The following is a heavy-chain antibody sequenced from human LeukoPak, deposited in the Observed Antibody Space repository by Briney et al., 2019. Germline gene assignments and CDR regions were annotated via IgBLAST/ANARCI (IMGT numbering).Heavy chain of an antibody. CDR1: GYRFSPYW. J-gene: IGHJ6*02. V-gene: IGHV3-7*03. CDR2: INHNGNVN. Sequence: GGSLRLSCAASGYRFSPYWMSWVCQAPGKGLEWAASINHNGNVNYYVDSVKGRFTISRDNAKNSLYLQMSNLRAEDTAVYFCARGGGLDVWGQGATVTVSS. D-gene: IGHD3-16*01. CDR3: ARGGGLDV.